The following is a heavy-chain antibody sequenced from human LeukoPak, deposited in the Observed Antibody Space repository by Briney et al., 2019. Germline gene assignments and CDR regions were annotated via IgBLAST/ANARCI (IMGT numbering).Heavy chain of an antibody. D-gene: IGHD6-25*01. V-gene: IGHV4-34*01. CDR2: INHSGST. CDR3: ARGQLRLSN. Sequence: PSETLSLTCAVYGGSFNGYYWTWIRQPPGKGLEWIGEINHSGSTDYNPSLKSRVTISVDASKNQFSLKLNSVTAADPAVYYCARGQLRLSNWGQGSLVIVSS. CDR1: GGSFNGYY. J-gene: IGHJ4*02.